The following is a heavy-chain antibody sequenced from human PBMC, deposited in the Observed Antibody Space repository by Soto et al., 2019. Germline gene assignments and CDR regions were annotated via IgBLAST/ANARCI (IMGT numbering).Heavy chain of an antibody. CDR1: GYTFTDHD. CDR2: VSSYNGNT. J-gene: IGHJ4*02. V-gene: IGHV1-18*01. CDR3: AREVEGSYSPADF. D-gene: IGHD3-10*01. Sequence: QVQLVQSGPEVKKPGASVTVSCKTSGYTFTDHDIDWVRQAPGQGLEWVGWVSSYNGNTNYAYNLEDRVIMTTDASTSTAYMELRGLRSDDTAVYYCAREVEGSYSPADFWGQGTPVTVSS.